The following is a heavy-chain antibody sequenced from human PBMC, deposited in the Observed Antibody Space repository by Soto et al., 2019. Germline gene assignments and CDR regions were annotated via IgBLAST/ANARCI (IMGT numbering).Heavy chain of an antibody. CDR1: GGTFSSYA. D-gene: IGHD1-7*01. CDR3: ARGAGTTGGLLGGMDV. V-gene: IGHV1-69*01. CDR2: IIPIFGTA. Sequence: QVQLVQSGAEVKKPGSSVKVSCKPSGGTFSSYAISWVRQAPGQGLEWMGGIIPIFGTANYAQKFQGRVTITADESTSTAYMELSTLRSEDTAVYYCARGAGTTGGLLGGMDVWGQGTTVTVSS. J-gene: IGHJ6*02.